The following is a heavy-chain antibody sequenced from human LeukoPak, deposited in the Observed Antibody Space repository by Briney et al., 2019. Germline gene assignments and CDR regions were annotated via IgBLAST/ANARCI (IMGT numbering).Heavy chain of an antibody. CDR3: AGYSSSWYVVY. D-gene: IGHD6-13*01. V-gene: IGHV4-61*02. CDR1: GGSISSRSHY. Sequence: SETLSLTCTVSGGSISSRSHYWSWIRQPAGKGLEWIGRIDSSGSTNYNPSLKSRVTISVDTSKNQFSLKLSSVTAADTAVYYCAGYSSSWYVVYWGQGTLATVSS. CDR2: IDSSGST. J-gene: IGHJ4*02.